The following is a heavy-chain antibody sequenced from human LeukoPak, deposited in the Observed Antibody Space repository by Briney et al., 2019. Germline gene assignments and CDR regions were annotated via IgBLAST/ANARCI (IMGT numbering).Heavy chain of an antibody. J-gene: IGHJ6*02. CDR3: ARDRGVDSSSWFPLNYYGMDV. V-gene: IGHV3-21*01. D-gene: IGHD6-13*01. Sequence: GGSLRLSCAASGFTFSSYSMNWVRQAPGKGLEWVSSISSSSSYIYYADSLKGRFTISRDNAKNSLYLQMNSLGAEDTAVYYCARDRGVDSSSWFPLNYYGMDVWGQGTTVTVSS. CDR2: ISSSSSYI. CDR1: GFTFSSYS.